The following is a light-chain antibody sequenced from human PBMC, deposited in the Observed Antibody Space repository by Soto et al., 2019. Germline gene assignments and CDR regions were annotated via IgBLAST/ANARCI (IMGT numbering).Light chain of an antibody. CDR3: SSYTTSSTRV. V-gene: IGLV2-14*03. CDR1: SSDVGAYDY. CDR2: EVS. J-gene: IGLJ1*01. Sequence: QSALTQPASVSGSPGQSITISCTGTSSDVGAYDYVSWYQQHPDKAPKLMIYEVSYRPSGVSNRFSGSKSVNTATLTISGLQAEDEADYYCSSYTTSSTRVFGTGTKVPVL.